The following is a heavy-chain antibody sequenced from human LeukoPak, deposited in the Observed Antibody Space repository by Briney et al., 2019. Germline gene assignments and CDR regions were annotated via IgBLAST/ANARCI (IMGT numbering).Heavy chain of an antibody. D-gene: IGHD1-14*01. V-gene: IGHV4-39*01. Sequence: SETLSLTCTISGGSISSSTYYGGWIRQPPGKGLELIGSIYYSGSTYYNPSLKSRVTISVDTSKNQFSLKLSSVTAADTAVYYCARHWVRRLTYYYYDMDVWGQGTTVTVSS. J-gene: IGHJ6*02. CDR2: IYYSGST. CDR3: ARHWVRRLTYYYYDMDV. CDR1: GGSISSSTYY.